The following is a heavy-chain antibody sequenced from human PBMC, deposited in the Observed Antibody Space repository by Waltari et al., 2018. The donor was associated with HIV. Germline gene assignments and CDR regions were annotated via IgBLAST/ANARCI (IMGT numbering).Heavy chain of an antibody. D-gene: IGHD6-13*01. Sequence: QVQLVQSGAEVKKPGASVKVSCKASGYTFPSYDMHWVRQPPGQRREWMGCINAGNGNTKYSQKFQGRVTITRDTSASTAYMELSSLRSEDTAVYYCALGGYSSSDYYYYGMDVWGQGTTVTVSS. CDR1: GYTFPSYD. CDR2: INAGNGNT. CDR3: ALGGYSSSDYYYYGMDV. J-gene: IGHJ6*02. V-gene: IGHV1-3*01.